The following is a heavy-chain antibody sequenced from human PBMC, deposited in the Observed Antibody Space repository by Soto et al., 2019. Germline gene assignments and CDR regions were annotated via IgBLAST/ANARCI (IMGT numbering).Heavy chain of an antibody. CDR1: GFTFSNAW. Sequence: GGSLRLSCAASGFTFSNAWMSWVRQAPGKGLEWVGRIKSKTDGGTTDYAAPVKGRFTISRDDSKNTLYLQMNSLKTEDTAVYYCTTDPGPVVVAATRSYYYYMDVWGKGTTVTVSS. CDR2: IKSKTDGGTT. D-gene: IGHD2-15*01. V-gene: IGHV3-15*01. J-gene: IGHJ6*03. CDR3: TTDPGPVVVAATRSYYYYMDV.